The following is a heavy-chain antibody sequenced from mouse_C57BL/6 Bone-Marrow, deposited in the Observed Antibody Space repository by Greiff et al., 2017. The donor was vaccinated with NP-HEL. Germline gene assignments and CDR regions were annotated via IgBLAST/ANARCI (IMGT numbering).Heavy chain of an antibody. V-gene: IGHV1-52*01. CDR3: ARDDYESLDYCDY. D-gene: IGHD2-4*01. CDR1: GYTFTSYL. J-gene: IGHJ2*01. Sequence: QVQLQQPGAALVRPGSSVKLSCKASGYTFTSYLMHCVKQRPIQGLEWIGNIDPSDSETHYNQKFKDNATLTVDKSSRKAYRQLRRLTSEDSAVYYCARDDYESLDYCDYWGQGTTLTVSS. CDR2: IDPSDSET.